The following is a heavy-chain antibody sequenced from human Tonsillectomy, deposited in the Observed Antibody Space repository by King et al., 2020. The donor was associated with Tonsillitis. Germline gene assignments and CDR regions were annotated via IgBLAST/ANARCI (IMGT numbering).Heavy chain of an antibody. Sequence: VQLVESGGGVVQPGRSLRLSCAASGSTFSSYGMHWVRQAPGKGLEWVAVIWYDGSNKYYADSVKGRFTISRDNSKNTLYLQMNSLRAEDTAVYYCARETLNLPDYYDSSGYQGYFDYWGQGTLVTVSS. J-gene: IGHJ4*02. CDR3: ARETLNLPDYYDSSGYQGYFDY. V-gene: IGHV3-33*08. CDR2: IWYDGSNK. D-gene: IGHD3-22*01. CDR1: GSTFSSYG.